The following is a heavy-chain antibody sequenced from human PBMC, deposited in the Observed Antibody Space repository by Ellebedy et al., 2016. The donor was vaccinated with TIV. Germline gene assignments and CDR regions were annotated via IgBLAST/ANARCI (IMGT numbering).Heavy chain of an antibody. J-gene: IGHJ4*02. CDR2: IDYRGST. CDR1: GFSFRSYW. V-gene: IGHV4-34*01. D-gene: IGHD5-12*01. Sequence: ESLKISCGASGFSFRSYWMTWVRQAPGKGLEWIGEIDYRGSTNYNPSLESRVTLSVDRTKNQFSLKLTSVTAADTAMYYCASQGAYDFWGQGTLVTVSS. CDR3: ASQGAYDF.